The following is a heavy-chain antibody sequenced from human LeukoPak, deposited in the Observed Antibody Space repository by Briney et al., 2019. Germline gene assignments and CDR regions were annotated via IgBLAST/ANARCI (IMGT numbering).Heavy chain of an antibody. J-gene: IGHJ4*02. V-gene: IGHV4-59*01. Sequence: SETLSLTCTVSGXXXXSYYXSWIRQPPXXXXXXIGYIYYSGTTNYNPSLKSRVTISVDTSKNQFSLKLSSVTAADTAVYYCARGVYIAAAQYGYWGQGTLVTVSS. CDR1: GXXXXSYY. D-gene: IGHD6-13*01. CDR3: ARGVYIAAAQYGY. CDR2: IYYSGTT.